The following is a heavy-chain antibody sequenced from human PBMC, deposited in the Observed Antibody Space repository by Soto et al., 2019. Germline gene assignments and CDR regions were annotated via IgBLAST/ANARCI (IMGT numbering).Heavy chain of an antibody. CDR2: VNNSGTT. CDR3: ARGIGYCSSINCYSFRRLRFDS. D-gene: IGHD2-2*01. CDR1: GGSFSGYY. V-gene: IGHV4-34*01. J-gene: IGHJ4*02. Sequence: QVQLQQWGAGLLKPSETLSLTCAVYGGSFSGYYWTWIRQSPEKGLEWIGEVNNSGTTYYNPSLKPRVTLSVHTPKNQFSLKMSSVTAADTAVYYCARGIGYCSSINCYSFRRLRFDSWGQGTLVTVSS.